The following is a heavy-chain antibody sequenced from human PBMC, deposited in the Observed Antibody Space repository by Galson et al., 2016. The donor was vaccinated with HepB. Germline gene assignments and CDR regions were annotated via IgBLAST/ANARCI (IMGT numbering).Heavy chain of an antibody. V-gene: IGHV4-39*01. CDR1: GDSISGSAYF. CDR2: IFYSGNT. Sequence: SETLSLTCSVSGDSISGSAYFWGWIRQPPGKGLEWIGSIFYSGNTYNNPSLKSRVTISVDTSNNQFFLKLTSVTAADTAVYYCARLAAPNWIDTWGQGTLVSVSS. D-gene: IGHD6-13*01. CDR3: ARLAAPNWIDT. J-gene: IGHJ5*02.